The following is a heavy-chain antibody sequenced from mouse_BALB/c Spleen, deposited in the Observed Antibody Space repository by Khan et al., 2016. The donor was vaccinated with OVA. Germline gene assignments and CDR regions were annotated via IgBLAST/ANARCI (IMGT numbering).Heavy chain of an antibody. CDR2: IDPETGGT. J-gene: IGHJ3*01. CDR1: GYTFTDYE. CDR3: TRESAY. Sequence: VQLQESGAELVRPGASVTLSCKASGYTFTDYEMHWVKQTPVHGLEWIGAIDPETGGTAYNQKFKGKATLTADKSSSTAYMELRSLTSEDSAVYYCTRESAYWGQGTLVTVSA. V-gene: IGHV1-15*01.